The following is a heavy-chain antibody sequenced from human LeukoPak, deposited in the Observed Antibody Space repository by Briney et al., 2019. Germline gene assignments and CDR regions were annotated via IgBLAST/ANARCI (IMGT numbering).Heavy chain of an antibody. CDR3: ARESLGGSSFDY. Sequence: PGGSLRLSCAASGFTVSSNYMSWVRQAPGKGLEWVSVIYSGGSTYYADSVKDRFTISRDNPKHTLYLQMNSLRAEDTAVYYCARESLGGSSFDYWGQGTLVTVSS. V-gene: IGHV3-66*02. J-gene: IGHJ4*02. CDR1: GFTVSSNY. D-gene: IGHD1-26*01. CDR2: IYSGGST.